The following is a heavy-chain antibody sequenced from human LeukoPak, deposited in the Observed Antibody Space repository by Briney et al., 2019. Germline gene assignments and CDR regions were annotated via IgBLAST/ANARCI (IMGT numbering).Heavy chain of an antibody. J-gene: IGHJ4*02. CDR3: ARHLRYSSFDY. Sequence: SETLSLTCTVSGGSISNNNYYWAWIRQPPGKGLECIGSIYHSGSPYYNPSLKSRVTISVDTSNNQFSLRLSSVTAADTAVYYCARHLRYSSFDYWGQGTLVTVSS. CDR1: GGSISNNNYY. D-gene: IGHD6-13*01. CDR2: IYHSGSP. V-gene: IGHV4-39*01.